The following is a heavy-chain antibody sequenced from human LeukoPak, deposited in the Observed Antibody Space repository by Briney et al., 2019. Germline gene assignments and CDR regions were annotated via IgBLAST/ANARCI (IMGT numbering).Heavy chain of an antibody. D-gene: IGHD5/OR15-5a*01. Sequence: PGGSLRLSCAASGFTLSSYWMHWVRQAPGKGLVWVSHIKSDGSATSYADSVKGRFTISRDITKNILYLQMSSLRAEDTAVYFCARDGLSTKPFDYWGQGTLVTVSS. CDR2: IKSDGSAT. V-gene: IGHV3-74*01. CDR1: GFTLSSYW. J-gene: IGHJ4*02. CDR3: ARDGLSTKPFDY.